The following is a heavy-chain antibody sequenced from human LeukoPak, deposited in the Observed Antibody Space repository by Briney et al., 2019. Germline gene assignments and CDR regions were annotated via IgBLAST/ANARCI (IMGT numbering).Heavy chain of an antibody. CDR3: AKRSRDVVLGYMDV. Sequence: QPGGSLRLSCAASGFTFSSYAMSWVRQAPGKGLEWVSAISGSGGSTYYADSVKGRFTISRDNSKNTLYLQMNSLRAEDTAVYYCAKRSRDVVLGYMDVWGKGTTVTVSS. D-gene: IGHD2-15*01. CDR1: GFTFSSYA. CDR2: ISGSGGST. V-gene: IGHV3-23*01. J-gene: IGHJ6*03.